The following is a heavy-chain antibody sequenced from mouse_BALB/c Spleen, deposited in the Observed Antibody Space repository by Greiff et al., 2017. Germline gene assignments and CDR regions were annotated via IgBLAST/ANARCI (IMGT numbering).Heavy chain of an antibody. D-gene: IGHD2-10*02. V-gene: IGHV1S137*01. CDR2: ISTYYGDA. CDR1: GYTFTDYA. CDR3: ARTSLYGNPMGYAMDY. J-gene: IGHJ4*01. Sequence: QVQLKESGAELVRPGVSVKISCKGSGYTFTDYAMHWVKQSHAKSLEWIGVISTYYGDASYNQKFKGKATMTVDKSSSTAYMELARLTSEDSAIYYCARTSLYGNPMGYAMDYWGQGTSVTVSS.